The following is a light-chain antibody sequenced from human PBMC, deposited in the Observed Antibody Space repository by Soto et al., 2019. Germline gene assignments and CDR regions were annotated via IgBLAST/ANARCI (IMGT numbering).Light chain of an antibody. CDR1: QSVSSN. Sequence: EIVLTQSTATLSVAPGETATLSCRASQSVSSNLAWYQQKPGQAPRLLIYGASSRATGIPDRFSGSGSGTDFTLTISRLEPEDFAVYYCQQYGSSRTFAQGTKVDFK. V-gene: IGKV3-20*01. CDR3: QQYGSSRT. J-gene: IGKJ1*01. CDR2: GAS.